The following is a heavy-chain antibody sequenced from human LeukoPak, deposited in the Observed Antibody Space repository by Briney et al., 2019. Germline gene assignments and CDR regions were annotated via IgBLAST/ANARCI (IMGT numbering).Heavy chain of an antibody. J-gene: IGHJ4*02. D-gene: IGHD1-7*01. Sequence: PGGSLRLSCAASGFTFSTYSMNWVRQAPGKGLEWVAFIRYDGSNKYYADSVKGRFTISRDNSKNTLYLQMNSLRAEDTAVYYCAKDYWNYDYFDYWGQGTLVTVSS. V-gene: IGHV3-30*02. CDR1: GFTFSTYS. CDR2: IRYDGSNK. CDR3: AKDYWNYDYFDY.